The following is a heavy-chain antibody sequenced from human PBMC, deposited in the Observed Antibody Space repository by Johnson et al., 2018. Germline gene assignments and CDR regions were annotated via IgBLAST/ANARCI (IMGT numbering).Heavy chain of an antibody. Sequence: EVQLLETGGSLVQPGGSLRLSCAASGFTFSSYWMHWVRQAPGKGLEWVSAISGSGGSTYYADSVKGRFTISRDNSKNTLYLQMNSLRAEDTAVYYCAKVAVAGRHAFDIWGQGTMVTVSS. CDR1: GFTFSSYW. D-gene: IGHD6-19*01. CDR3: AKVAVAGRHAFDI. V-gene: IGHV3-23*01. CDR2: ISGSGGST. J-gene: IGHJ3*02.